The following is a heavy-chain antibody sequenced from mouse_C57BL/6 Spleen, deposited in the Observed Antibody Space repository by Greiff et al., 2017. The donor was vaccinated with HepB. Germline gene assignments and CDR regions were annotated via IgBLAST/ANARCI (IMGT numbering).Heavy chain of an antibody. V-gene: IGHV2-2*01. D-gene: IGHD4-1*01. J-gene: IGHJ4*01. CDR1: GFSLTSYG. CDR2: IWSGGST. CDR3: ASPNWAYAMDY. Sequence: VKLVESGPGLVQPSQSLSITCTVSGFSLTSYGVHWVRQSPGKGLEWLGVIWSGGSTDYNAAFISRLSISKDNSKSQVFFKMNSLQADDTAIYYCASPNWAYAMDYWGQGTSVTVSS.